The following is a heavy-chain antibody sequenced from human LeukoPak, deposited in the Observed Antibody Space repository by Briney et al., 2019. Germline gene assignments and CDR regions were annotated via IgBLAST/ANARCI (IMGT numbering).Heavy chain of an antibody. J-gene: IGHJ6*02. CDR1: GFSFDDYA. V-gene: IGHV3-9*01. Sequence: GGSLRLSCAASGFSFDDYAIHWVRQAPGKGLEWVSGISWNSVNIAYADSVKGRFTISRDNAKNSLYLQMNSLRAEDTALYYCAKDMGFCSGGSCCPSFYSYYGVDVWGQGTAVAVSS. D-gene: IGHD2-15*01. CDR2: ISWNSVNI. CDR3: AKDMGFCSGGSCCPSFYSYYGVDV.